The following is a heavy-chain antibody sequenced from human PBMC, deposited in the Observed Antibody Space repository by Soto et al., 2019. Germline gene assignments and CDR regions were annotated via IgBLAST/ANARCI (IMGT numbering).Heavy chain of an antibody. CDR2: IYHTGNT. D-gene: IGHD2-8*01. CDR3: ARDGLMQGNCLDP. CDR1: GYSISSGHY. Sequence: SETLCVTCAVSGYSISSGHYWGWRRPPPGKELEWIGSIYHTGNTYYNPSLKSRVTISVDATKNQFSLKLSSVTAADTAVYYCARDGLMQGNCLDPWGHGTLVT. V-gene: IGHV4-38-2*02. J-gene: IGHJ5*02.